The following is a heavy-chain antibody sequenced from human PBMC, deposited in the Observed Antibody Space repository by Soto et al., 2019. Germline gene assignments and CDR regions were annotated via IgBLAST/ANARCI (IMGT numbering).Heavy chain of an antibody. Sequence: ASVKVSCKTSGYTFASYAIHWVRQAPGQRLEWMGWINVGNANTRYSQNFQDRVTITRDTSASTAYMELSSLRSEDTALYYCARERQTERSFSFDYWGQGTKVTVSS. CDR3: ARERQTERSFSFDY. D-gene: IGHD3-16*02. V-gene: IGHV1-3*01. J-gene: IGHJ4*02. CDR2: INVGNANT. CDR1: GYTFASYA.